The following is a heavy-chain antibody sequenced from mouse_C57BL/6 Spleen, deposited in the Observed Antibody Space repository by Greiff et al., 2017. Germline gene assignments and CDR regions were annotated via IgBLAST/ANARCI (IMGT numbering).Heavy chain of an antibody. Sequence: VKLVESGEGLVKPGGSLKLSCAASGFTFSSYAMSWVRQTPEKRLEWVAYISSGGDYIYYADTVKGRFTISRDNARNNLYLQISSLKSEDTAMYYCTRGCDVWYFDVWGTGTTVTVSS. CDR3: TRGCDVWYFDV. J-gene: IGHJ1*03. CDR2: ISSGGDYI. CDR1: GFTFSSYA. D-gene: IGHD3-3*01. V-gene: IGHV5-9-1*02.